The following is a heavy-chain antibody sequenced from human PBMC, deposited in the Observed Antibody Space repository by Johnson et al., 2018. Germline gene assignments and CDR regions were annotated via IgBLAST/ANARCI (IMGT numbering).Heavy chain of an antibody. Sequence: VQLVESGAEVKKPGASVKVSCKASGYTFTSYYMHWVRQAPGQGLEWMGIINPSGGSTSYAQKFQGRVTMTRDTSTSTVYMELSSLRSEDTAVYYCARGDRSGWYDGYFQHWGQGTMVTVSS. D-gene: IGHD6-19*01. J-gene: IGHJ1*01. CDR2: INPSGGST. CDR3: ARGDRSGWYDGYFQH. CDR1: GYTFTSYY. V-gene: IGHV1-46*01.